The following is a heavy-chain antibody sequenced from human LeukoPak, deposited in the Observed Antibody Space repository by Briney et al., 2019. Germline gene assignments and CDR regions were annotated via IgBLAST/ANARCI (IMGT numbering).Heavy chain of an antibody. J-gene: IGHJ4*02. V-gene: IGHV1-3*01. Sequence: GASVKVSCKASGYTFTSYAMHWVRQAPGQRLEWMGWINAGNGNTKYSQKFQGRVTITRDTSASTAYMELSSLRSEDTAVYYCARRTGYSYYDSSGYDYWGQGTLVTVSS. CDR2: INAGNGNT. CDR3: ARRTGYSYYDSSGYDY. D-gene: IGHD3-22*01. CDR1: GYTFTSYA.